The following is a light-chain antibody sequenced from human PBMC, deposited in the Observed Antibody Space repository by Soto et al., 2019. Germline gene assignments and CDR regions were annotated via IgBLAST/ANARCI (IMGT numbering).Light chain of an antibody. CDR2: GAS. CDR1: QSVSSN. CDR3: QQYNNWPWT. J-gene: IGKJ1*01. Sequence: EIVMTQSPATLSVSPGERATLSYRASQSVSSNLAWYQQKPGQAPRLLIYGASTRATGIPARFSGSESGTEFTLTISSLQSEDFAVYYCQQYNNWPWTFGQGTKVEIQ. V-gene: IGKV3-15*01.